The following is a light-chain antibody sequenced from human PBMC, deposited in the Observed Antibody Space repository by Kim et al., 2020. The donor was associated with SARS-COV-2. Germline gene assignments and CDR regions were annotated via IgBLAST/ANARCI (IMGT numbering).Light chain of an antibody. V-gene: IGKV3-20*01. J-gene: IGKJ1*01. CDR3: QQYGSSPVT. Sequence: PGERATLTHRASPGINSSYLAWYQQKQGQAPKLLIYYASSRSTGSPDRFSGSGSGTDFTLTINRLRPEDFAVYYCQQYGSSPVTFGQGPKVDVK. CDR2: YAS. CDR1: PGINSSY.